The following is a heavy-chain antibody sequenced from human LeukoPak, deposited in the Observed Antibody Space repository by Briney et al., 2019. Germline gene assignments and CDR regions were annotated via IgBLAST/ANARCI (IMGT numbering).Heavy chain of an antibody. Sequence: SETLTLNCTVSDGSIGSNSYYWGWIRQPPGKGLEWIGSVYFSGNTYYNPSLKSRVAISVATSKKQFSLQLTSVTAADTAVYYCARHVLFSSSWYVFDYWGRRTLVAVSS. CDR2: VYFSGNT. V-gene: IGHV4-39*01. CDR3: ARHVLFSSSWYVFDY. D-gene: IGHD6-13*01. CDR1: DGSIGSNSYY. J-gene: IGHJ4*01.